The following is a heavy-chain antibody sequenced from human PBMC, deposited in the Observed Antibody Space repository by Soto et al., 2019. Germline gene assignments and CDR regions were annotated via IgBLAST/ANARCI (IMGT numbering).Heavy chain of an antibody. CDR1: GGSISSSSYY. CDR3: ARANLYSEY. D-gene: IGHD7-27*01. V-gene: IGHV4-39*01. CDR2: IYYSGDT. Sequence: PSETLSLTCTVSGGSISSSSYYWGWIRQPPGKGLEWIGSIYYSGDTYYNSSLKSRVTISVDTSKNQFSLKLSSVTAADTAMYYRARANLYSEYWGQGTLVTVSS. J-gene: IGHJ4*02.